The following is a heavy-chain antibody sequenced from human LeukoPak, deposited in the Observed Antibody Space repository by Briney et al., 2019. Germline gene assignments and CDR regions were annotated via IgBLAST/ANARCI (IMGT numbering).Heavy chain of an antibody. D-gene: IGHD6-13*01. CDR3: ARAPPHLSSGWYYFDF. CDR2: ISGSSSSK. J-gene: IGHJ4*02. CDR1: GFTFSSYW. V-gene: IGHV3-21*01. Sequence: GGSLRLSCAASGFTFSSYWMSWVRQAPGKGLEWVSSISGSSSSKSCSESVKGRFTVSRDSVKNSVYLQMSSLRAEDTAVYYCARAPPHLSSGWYYFDFWGQGTLVAVSS.